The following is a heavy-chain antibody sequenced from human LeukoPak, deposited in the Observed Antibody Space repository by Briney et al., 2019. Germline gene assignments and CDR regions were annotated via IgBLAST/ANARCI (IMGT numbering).Heavy chain of an antibody. CDR2: ISSSSSYI. D-gene: IGHD3-9*01. CDR3: ARDTGVRYFDWLPLDY. Sequence: GGSLRLSCAASGFTFSSYSMNWVRQAPGKGLEWVSSISSSSSYIYYADSVKGRFTISRDNAKNSLYLQMNSLRAEDTAVYYCARDTGVRYFDWLPLDYWGQGILVTVSS. J-gene: IGHJ4*02. CDR1: GFTFSSYS. V-gene: IGHV3-21*01.